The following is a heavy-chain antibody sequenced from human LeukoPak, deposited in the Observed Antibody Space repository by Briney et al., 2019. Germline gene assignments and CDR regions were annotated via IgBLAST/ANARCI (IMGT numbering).Heavy chain of an antibody. CDR3: ARDRFPARLVPAARGFDY. CDR1: GYTFTGYY. Sequence: GASVTVSFKASGYTFTGYYMHWVRQAPGQGLAWMGWINHKRGGTNYAEKFQCRVTMTRDTSISTAYMELSRLRSDDTAVYYCARDRFPARLVPAARGFDYWGQGTLVTVSS. V-gene: IGHV1-2*02. CDR2: INHKRGGT. J-gene: IGHJ4*02. D-gene: IGHD2-2*01.